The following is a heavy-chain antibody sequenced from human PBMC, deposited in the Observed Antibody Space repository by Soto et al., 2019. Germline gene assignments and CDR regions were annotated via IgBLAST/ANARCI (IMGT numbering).Heavy chain of an antibody. J-gene: IGHJ4*02. CDR2: ISTGAGTI. CDR1: GFTFSDYY. Sequence: QVQLVESGGGLVKPGGSLRLSCAASGFTFSDYYMSWIRQAPGKGLEWVSYISTGAGTIYYADSVKGRFTISRDNAKNSLYLKLNPLRAEDTAVYYCAREVGFGDPPDYWGQGPLVTVSS. D-gene: IGHD2-21*02. CDR3: AREVGFGDPPDY. V-gene: IGHV3-11*01.